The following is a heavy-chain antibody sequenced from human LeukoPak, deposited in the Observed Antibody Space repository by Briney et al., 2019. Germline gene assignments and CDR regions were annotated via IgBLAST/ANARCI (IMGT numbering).Heavy chain of an antibody. CDR3: AKDRVMGSMTAVTLQTCNWFDP. CDR2: ISYDGSNK. J-gene: IGHJ5*02. V-gene: IGHV3-30*18. D-gene: IGHD4-11*01. CDR1: GFTFSSYG. Sequence: GGSLRLSCAASGFTFSSYGMHWVRQAPGKGLEWVAVISYDGSNKYYADSVKGRFTISRDNSKNTLYLQMSSLRAEDTAVYYCAKDRVMGSMTAVTLQTCNWFDPWGQGTLVTVSS.